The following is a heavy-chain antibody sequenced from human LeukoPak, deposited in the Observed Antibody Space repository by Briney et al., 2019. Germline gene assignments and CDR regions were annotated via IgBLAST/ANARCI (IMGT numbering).Heavy chain of an antibody. J-gene: IGHJ3*02. V-gene: IGHV4-59*01. CDR1: GGSISSDH. CDR2: IYNSGST. Sequence: PSKTLSLTCTVSGGSISSDHWSWIRPPPGKGLEWIGYIYNSGSTNYNPSLKSRVTISVDKSKNQFSLKLSSVTAADTAVYYCARCRSYDSSGYCDAVDIWGQGTMVTVSS. D-gene: IGHD3-22*01. CDR3: ARCRSYDSSGYCDAVDI.